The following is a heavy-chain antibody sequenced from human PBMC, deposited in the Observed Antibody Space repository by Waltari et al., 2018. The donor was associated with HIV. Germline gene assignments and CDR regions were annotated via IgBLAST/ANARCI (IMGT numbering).Heavy chain of an antibody. V-gene: IGHV1-18*01. CDR3: ARLGCSSASCYSGWFDP. Sequence: QAQLAQSGAEVKKPGASVKVSCKASGYTFTSYGISWVRQAPGQGLEWLGWIRANNGNTNDAQKRLGRVTMTTDTSTSTAYMELRSLRSDDTAVYYCARLGCSSASCYSGWFDPWGQGTLVTVSS. CDR2: IRANNGNT. D-gene: IGHD2-2*01. J-gene: IGHJ5*02. CDR1: GYTFTSYG.